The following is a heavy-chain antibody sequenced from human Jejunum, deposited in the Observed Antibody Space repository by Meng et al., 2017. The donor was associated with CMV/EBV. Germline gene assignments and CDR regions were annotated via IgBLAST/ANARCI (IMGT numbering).Heavy chain of an antibody. CDR1: GYTFTAYY. D-gene: IGHD5-12*01. J-gene: IGHJ4*02. Sequence: ASGYTFTAYYLHWVRQAPGQGLEWMGWIRPSNGDTYYSHKFQGRVTMTRDTSISTGYMELSRLISDDTAVYYCASVTYSSYDDFDFWGQGTLVTVSS. V-gene: IGHV1-2*07. CDR3: ASVTYSSYDDFDF. CDR2: IRPSNGDT.